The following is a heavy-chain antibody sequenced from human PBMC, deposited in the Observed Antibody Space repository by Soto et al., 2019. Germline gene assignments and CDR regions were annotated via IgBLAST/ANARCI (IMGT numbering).Heavy chain of an antibody. CDR1: GGSISSSSYY. CDR2: IYYSGST. J-gene: IGHJ6*03. Sequence: PSETLSLTCTVSGGSISSSSYYWGWIRQPPGKGLEWIGSIYYSGSTYYNPSLKSRVTISVDTSKNQFSLKLSSVTAADTAVYYCAIITYYDFWSGLGYTDVWGKGTTVTVAS. D-gene: IGHD3-3*01. V-gene: IGHV4-39*01. CDR3: AIITYYDFWSGLGYTDV.